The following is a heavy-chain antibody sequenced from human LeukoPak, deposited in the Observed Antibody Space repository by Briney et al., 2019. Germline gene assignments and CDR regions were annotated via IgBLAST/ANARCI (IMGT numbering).Heavy chain of an antibody. CDR3: ATDYGDTGRSYFDY. Sequence: ERSLRLSCAASGFTFSRYAIHWVRQAPGKGLEWVAVISYDGNNKYYADSVKGRFTISRDNSKNTLYLQMDSLRAEDTAVYYCATDYGDTGRSYFDYWGQGTLVTVSS. D-gene: IGHD4-17*01. V-gene: IGHV3-30-3*01. CDR2: ISYDGNNK. CDR1: GFTFSRYA. J-gene: IGHJ4*02.